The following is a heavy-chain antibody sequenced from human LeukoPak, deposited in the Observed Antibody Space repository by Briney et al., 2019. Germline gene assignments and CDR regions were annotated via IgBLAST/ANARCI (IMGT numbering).Heavy chain of an antibody. CDR1: GGSFSGYY. D-gene: IGHD3-10*01. V-gene: IGHV4-34*01. CDR3: ARARLSIVRGITKFDY. Sequence: SETLSLTCAVYGGSFSGYYWSWIRQPPGKGLEWIGSINYSGSTFYNPSLKSRVTISVDTSKNQFSLILSSVTAADTAVYFCARARLSIVRGITKFDYWGQGTVLTVSS. CDR2: INYSGST. J-gene: IGHJ4*02.